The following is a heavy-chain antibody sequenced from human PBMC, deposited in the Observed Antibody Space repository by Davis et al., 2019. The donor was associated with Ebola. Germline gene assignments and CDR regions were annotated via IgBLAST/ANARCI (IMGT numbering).Heavy chain of an antibody. V-gene: IGHV1-58*01. J-gene: IGHJ5*02. D-gene: IGHD6-13*01. Sequence: AASVKVSCKASGFTFTSSAVQWVRQARGQRLEWIGWIVVGSGNTNYAQKFQERVTITRDMSTSTVYMELSSLRSEDTAVYYCARGTYSSSPGWVKRNWFDPWGQGTLVTVSS. CDR1: GFTFTSSA. CDR2: IVVGSGNT. CDR3: ARGTYSSSPGWVKRNWFDP.